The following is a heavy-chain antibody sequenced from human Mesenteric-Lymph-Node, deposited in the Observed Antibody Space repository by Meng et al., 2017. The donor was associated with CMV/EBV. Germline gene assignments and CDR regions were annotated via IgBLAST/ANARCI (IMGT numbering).Heavy chain of an antibody. CDR3: ARESRDFFDSSGTYHYYYYGMDV. V-gene: IGHV3-11*01. CDR1: Y. Sequence: YMSWVRQAPGKGLDWVSYISGDGTTIDFADSVTGRFTISRDNAKNSLYLQMNSLRAEDTAVYYCARESRDFFDSSGTYHYYYYGMDVWGQGTTVTVSS. CDR2: ISGDGTTI. D-gene: IGHD3-22*01. J-gene: IGHJ6*02.